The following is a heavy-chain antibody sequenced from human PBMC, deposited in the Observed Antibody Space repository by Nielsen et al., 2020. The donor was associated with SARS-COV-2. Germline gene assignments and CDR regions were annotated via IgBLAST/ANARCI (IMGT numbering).Heavy chain of an antibody. Sequence: GGSLRLSCAASGFTFWTYAMSWARQAPGKGLEWVSLISDSGGSTYSADSVKGRFTISRDNSRNTLYLQMNSLSAEDTAIYYRVKVYGSGTYYNYFDYWGQGTLVTVSS. J-gene: IGHJ4*02. CDR2: ISDSGGST. CDR3: VKVYGSGTYYNYFDY. CDR1: GFTFWTYA. D-gene: IGHD3-10*01. V-gene: IGHV3-23*01.